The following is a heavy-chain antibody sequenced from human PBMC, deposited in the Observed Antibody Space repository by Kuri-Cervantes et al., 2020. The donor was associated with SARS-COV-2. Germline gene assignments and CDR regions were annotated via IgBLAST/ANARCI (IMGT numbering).Heavy chain of an antibody. V-gene: IGHV3-30*18. D-gene: IGHD1-26*01. CDR3: AKDMGSDFPFDSYYGVDV. Sequence: LSLTCAASGFNFSRTDMHWVRQAPGKGLEWVAVISHDGSKKYYADSVKGRFTISRDNSKNTLYLQMNSLRPEDTAVYYCAKDMGSDFPFDSYYGVDVWGQGTTVTVSS. CDR1: GFNFSRTD. CDR2: ISHDGSKK. J-gene: IGHJ6*02.